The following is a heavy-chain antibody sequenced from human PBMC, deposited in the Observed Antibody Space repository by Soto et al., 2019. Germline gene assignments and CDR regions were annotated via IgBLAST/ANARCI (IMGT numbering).Heavy chain of an antibody. CDR2: IDPVESYA. CDR1: GFSFTNYW. CDR3: ARIESIARNWFDP. J-gene: IGHJ5*02. D-gene: IGHD6-13*01. V-gene: IGHV5-10-1*01. Sequence: PGESLKISCKTSGFSFTNYWITWVRQVPGKGLEWMGNIDPVESYANYSPSFQGHVTFSVDTSISTASLHWSSLKASDSATYFCARIESIARNWFDPWGQGTLVTVSS.